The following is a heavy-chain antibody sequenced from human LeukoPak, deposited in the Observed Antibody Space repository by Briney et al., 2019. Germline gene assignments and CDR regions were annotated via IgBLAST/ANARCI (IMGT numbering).Heavy chain of an antibody. CDR2: IYSGGST. V-gene: IGHV3-53*01. J-gene: IGHJ4*02. D-gene: IGHD5-24*01. CDR3: ARRNRELTLDY. CDR1: GFTASSNY. Sequence: GGSLRLSCAASGFTASSNYMSWVRQAPGKGLEWVSVIYSGGSTYYADSVKGRFTISRDNSKNTLYLQMNSLRAEDTAVYYCARRNRELTLDYWGQGTLVTVSS.